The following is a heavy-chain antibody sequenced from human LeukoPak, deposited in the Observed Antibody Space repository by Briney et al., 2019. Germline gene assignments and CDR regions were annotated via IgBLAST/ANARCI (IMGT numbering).Heavy chain of an antibody. CDR1: GFTFSDYY. CDR3: ARGVGGYCGGDCPDAFDI. D-gene: IGHD2-21*02. Sequence: PGGSLRLSCAASGFTFSDYYMSWIRQAPGEGLEWVSYISSSGSTKHYAYSVKGRFTISRDNAKNSVYLQMNSLRAEDTAVYYCARGVGGYCGGDCPDAFDIWGQGTMVTVSS. J-gene: IGHJ3*02. V-gene: IGHV3-11*01. CDR2: ISSSGSTK.